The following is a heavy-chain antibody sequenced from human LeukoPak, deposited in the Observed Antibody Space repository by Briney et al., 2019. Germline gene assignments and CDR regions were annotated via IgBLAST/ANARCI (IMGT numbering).Heavy chain of an antibody. D-gene: IGHD3-3*02. CDR1: GGSFSGYY. V-gene: IGHV4-34*01. J-gene: IGHJ4*02. CDR2: INHSGST. CDR3: ARGRAFFD. Sequence: SETLSLTCAVYGGSFSGYYWSWIRQPPGKGLEWIGEINHSGSTNYNPSLKSRVTISVDTSKNQFSLKLGSVTAADTAVYYCARGRAFFDWGQGTLVTVSS.